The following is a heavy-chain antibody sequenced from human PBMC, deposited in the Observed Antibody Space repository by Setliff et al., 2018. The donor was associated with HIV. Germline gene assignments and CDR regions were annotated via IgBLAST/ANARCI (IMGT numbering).Heavy chain of an antibody. J-gene: IGHJ4*02. V-gene: IGHV4-39*07. CDR2: IYYRGSP. CDR1: GDSISSSSHY. CDR3: ARDMMRWLVMVPGATRWYFDA. D-gene: IGHD3-16*01. Sequence: SETLSLTCNVSGDSISSSSHYWGWIRQPPGKGLEWIGSIYYRGSPYYNPSLKSRLTISVDMSKNQFSLNLTSVTAADTAVYFCARDMMRWLVMVPGATRWYFDAWGQGALVTVSS.